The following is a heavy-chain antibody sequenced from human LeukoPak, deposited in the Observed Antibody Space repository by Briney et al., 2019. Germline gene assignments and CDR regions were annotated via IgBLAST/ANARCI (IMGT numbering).Heavy chain of an antibody. CDR1: GFTFSSYG. J-gene: IGHJ4*02. Sequence: GGSLRLSCAASGFTFSSYGMHWVRQAPGKGLEWVAFIWYDGSNKYYADSVKGRFTISRDNSKNTLYLQMNSLRPEDTAIYYCAREGYYGSGSPPSLYFDYWGQGTLVTVSS. CDR3: AREGYYGSGSPPSLYFDY. D-gene: IGHD3-10*01. V-gene: IGHV3-30*02. CDR2: IWYDGSNK.